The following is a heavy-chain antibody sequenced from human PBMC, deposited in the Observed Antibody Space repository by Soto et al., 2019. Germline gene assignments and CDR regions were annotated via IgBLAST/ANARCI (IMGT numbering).Heavy chain of an antibody. Sequence: EVQLLESGGGLVPPGGSLRLSCVASTFTFTNSDLSWVRQAPGEGLEWVSAISDSGGTTYYAESVKGRCSITRDNSKNTLYLHLNSLRVEDTAIYYCATTSDRGIAAALDFWGQGTLVTVSS. CDR2: ISDSGGTT. J-gene: IGHJ4*02. V-gene: IGHV3-23*01. D-gene: IGHD6-13*01. CDR3: ATTSDRGIAAALDF. CDR1: TFTFTNSD.